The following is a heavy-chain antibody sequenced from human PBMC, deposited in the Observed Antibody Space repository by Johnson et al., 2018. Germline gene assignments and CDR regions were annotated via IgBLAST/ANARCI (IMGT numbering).Heavy chain of an antibody. Sequence: QVQLQESGPGLVKXSETXSLXCTVSGGSISSYYWSWIRQPPGKGLEWLGETNHRGSTNYNPSLKSRVTISVDTSQNQFSLKLSPVTAADTAVYYCARGFGVVATAGNAFDIWGQGTMVTVSS. V-gene: IGHV4-34*01. CDR3: ARGFGVVATAGNAFDI. D-gene: IGHD2-15*01. CDR1: GGSISSYY. J-gene: IGHJ3*02. CDR2: TNHRGST.